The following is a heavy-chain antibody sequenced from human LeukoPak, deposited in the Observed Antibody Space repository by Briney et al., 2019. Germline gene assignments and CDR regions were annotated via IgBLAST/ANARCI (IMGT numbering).Heavy chain of an antibody. D-gene: IGHD3-10*01. J-gene: IGHJ4*02. CDR2: INTDGTST. CDR1: GFTFSAFW. CDR3: VWSFDW. Sequence: GGSLRLSCAASGFTFSAFWMHWVRQAPGKGLVWVSRINTDGTSTYYEDSVKGRFTTSRDNAKNTLYLQMNSLRAEDTAVYYCVWSFDWWGQGTLVTVSS. V-gene: IGHV3-74*01.